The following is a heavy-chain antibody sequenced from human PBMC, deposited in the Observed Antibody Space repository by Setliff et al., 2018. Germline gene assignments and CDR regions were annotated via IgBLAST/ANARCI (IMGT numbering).Heavy chain of an antibody. CDR2: MKQDGTEQ. D-gene: IGHD3-10*01. Sequence: GGSLRLSCVASEFTFSIYWMSWVRQVPGKGLEWVANMKQDGTEQYYLDSVKGRFTISRDNAKNSLYLQMNMLRAEDTAVYYCARVVIRGLVNRYYFDYWGPGTLVTVSS. CDR3: ARVVIRGLVNRYYFDY. V-gene: IGHV3-7*05. CDR1: EFTFSIYW. J-gene: IGHJ4*02.